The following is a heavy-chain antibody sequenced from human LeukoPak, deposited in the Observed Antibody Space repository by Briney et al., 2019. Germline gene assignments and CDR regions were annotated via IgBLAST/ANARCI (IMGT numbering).Heavy chain of an antibody. Sequence: GASVKVSCKASGYSFASFGVSWVRQAPGQGLEWMGWISTYNGNTHFSQRFQGRVTMTTDTSTSTAYMELRSLRSDDTAVYYCGRSPGDCTGGVCSVGEYYMDVWGKGTTVTVSS. J-gene: IGHJ6*03. V-gene: IGHV1-18*01. CDR3: GRSPGDCTGGVCSVGEYYMDV. CDR2: ISTYNGNT. D-gene: IGHD2-8*02. CDR1: GYSFASFG.